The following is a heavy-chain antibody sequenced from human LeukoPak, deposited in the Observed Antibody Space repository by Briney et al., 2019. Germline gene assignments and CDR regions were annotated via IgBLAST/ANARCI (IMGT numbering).Heavy chain of an antibody. CDR3: AGRVHYYYYGMDV. CDR2: INPNSGGT. CDR1: GYTFTGYY. D-gene: IGHD2-15*01. J-gene: IGHJ6*02. V-gene: IGHV1-2*02. Sequence: ASVTVSCTASGYTFTGYYMHWVRQAPGQGLEWMGWINPNSGGTNYAQKFQGRVTMTRDTSISTAYMELSRLRSDDTAVYYCAGRVHYYYYGMDVWGQGTTVTVSS.